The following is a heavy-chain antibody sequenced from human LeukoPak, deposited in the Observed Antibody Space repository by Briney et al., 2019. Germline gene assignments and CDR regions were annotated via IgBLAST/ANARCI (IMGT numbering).Heavy chain of an antibody. D-gene: IGHD2-15*01. Sequence: GGSLRLSCAASGFTFSSYSMNWVRQAPGKGLEWVSVISNSGGSAYYADSVKGRFTISRDNSKNTLYLQVNSLRVEDTAVYYCAKGGGPYCSGGSCDPFDYGGQGTLVTVSS. CDR1: GFTFSSYS. CDR3: AKGGGPYCSGGSCDPFDY. J-gene: IGHJ4*02. V-gene: IGHV3-23*01. CDR2: ISNSGGSA.